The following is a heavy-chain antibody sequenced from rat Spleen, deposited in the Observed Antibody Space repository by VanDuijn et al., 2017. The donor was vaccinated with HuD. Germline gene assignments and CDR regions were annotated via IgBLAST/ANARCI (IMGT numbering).Heavy chain of an antibody. CDR2: ISPSGGST. D-gene: IGHD2-5*01. Sequence: EVQLVESGGGLVQPGRSLKLSCAASGFTFSNYGMHWIRQAPTKGLEWVASISPSGGSTYYRDSVKGRFTISRDNAKSTLYLQMNSLRSEDTATYYCTRADTPPFDYWGQGVMVTVSS. V-gene: IGHV5-19*01. CDR1: GFTFSNYG. CDR3: TRADTPPFDY. J-gene: IGHJ2*01.